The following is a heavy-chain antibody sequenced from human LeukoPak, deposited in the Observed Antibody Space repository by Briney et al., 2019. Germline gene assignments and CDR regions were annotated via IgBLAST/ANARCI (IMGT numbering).Heavy chain of an antibody. V-gene: IGHV3-23*01. CDR3: AKGQELDDGVFDS. D-gene: IGHD1-1*01. CDR2: IRSNGDTT. Sequence: PGGSLRLSCAASGFTFRSIAMTWVRQAPGKGLEWVSSIRSNGDTTYNADSVKGRFTISRDNSKNTLYLQMNRLRVEDTAIYYCAKGQELDDGVFDSWGRGTLVTVSS. J-gene: IGHJ4*02. CDR1: GFTFRSIA.